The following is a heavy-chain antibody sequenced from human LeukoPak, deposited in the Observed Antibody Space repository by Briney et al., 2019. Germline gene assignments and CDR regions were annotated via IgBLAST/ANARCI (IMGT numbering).Heavy chain of an antibody. J-gene: IGHJ4*02. V-gene: IGHV3-23*01. D-gene: IGHD2-15*01. CDR1: GFTFSSYG. Sequence: GRSLRLSCAASGFTFSSYGMSWVRQAPGKGLEWVSAISGSGGSTYYADSVKGRFTISRDNSKNTLYLQMNSLRAEDTAVYYCAKDPGYCSGGSCYQATDYWGQGTLVTVSS. CDR2: ISGSGGST. CDR3: AKDPGYCSGGSCYQATDY.